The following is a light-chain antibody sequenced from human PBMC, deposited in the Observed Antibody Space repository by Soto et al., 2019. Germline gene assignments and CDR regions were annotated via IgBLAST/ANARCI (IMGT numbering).Light chain of an antibody. Sequence: QSVLTQPASVSGSPGQSITISCTGTSSDVGSYNLVSWYQQHPGKAPKLMIYEGSKRPSGVSKRFSGSKSGNTASLTISGLQAEDEADYCCCSYAGSSTYVFGTGTKLTVL. J-gene: IGLJ1*01. CDR1: SSDVGSYNL. CDR2: EGS. V-gene: IGLV2-23*01. CDR3: CSYAGSSTYV.